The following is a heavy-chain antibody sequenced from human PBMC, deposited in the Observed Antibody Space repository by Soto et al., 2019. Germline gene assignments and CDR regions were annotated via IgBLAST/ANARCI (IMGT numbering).Heavy chain of an antibody. Sequence: GASVKVSCKASGYTFTSYYMHWVRQAPGQGLEWMGIINPSGGSTSYAQKSQGRVTMTRDTSTSTVYMELSSLRSEDTAVYYCARDWTHYYDSSGYQGGGDYWGQGTLVTVSS. CDR1: GYTFTSYY. CDR2: INPSGGST. CDR3: ARDWTHYYDSSGYQGGGDY. D-gene: IGHD3-22*01. V-gene: IGHV1-46*01. J-gene: IGHJ4*02.